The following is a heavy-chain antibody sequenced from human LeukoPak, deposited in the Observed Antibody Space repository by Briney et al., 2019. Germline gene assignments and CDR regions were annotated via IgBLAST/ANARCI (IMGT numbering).Heavy chain of an antibody. CDR2: INSDGSST. CDR1: GFTSSNYW. J-gene: IGHJ4*02. D-gene: IGHD4-17*01. V-gene: IGHV3-74*01. Sequence: GGSLRLSCAASGFTSSNYWMHWVRQAPGQGLVWVSRINSDGSSTTSADSVKGRFSISRDKAKNTLYLQMNSLRAEDTAVYYCAKGGATVIDYWGQGTLVTVSS. CDR3: AKGGATVIDY.